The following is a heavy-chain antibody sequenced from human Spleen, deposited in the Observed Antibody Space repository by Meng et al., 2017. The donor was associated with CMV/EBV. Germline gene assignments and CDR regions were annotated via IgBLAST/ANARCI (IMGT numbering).Heavy chain of an antibody. J-gene: IGHJ4*02. CDR2: IDDSGST. CDR1: GVSISSNIR. D-gene: IGHD1-26*01. V-gene: IGHV4-4*02. Sequence: QWQLQESGPGPVKPSGALSLTCGVSGVSISSNIRWTWVRQPPGKGLEWIGDIDDSGSTNYNPSLNSRISISLDKSKNHFSLKVNSVTAADTAVYYCARGKQDAWELLAYWGQGALVTVSS. CDR3: ARGKQDAWELLAY.